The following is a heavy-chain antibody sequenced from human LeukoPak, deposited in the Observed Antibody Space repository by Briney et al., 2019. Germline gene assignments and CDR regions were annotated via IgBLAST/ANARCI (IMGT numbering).Heavy chain of an antibody. CDR1: GFTFSSYS. CDR3: ARGPGSSGWYFFLDY. J-gene: IGHJ4*02. Sequence: SGGSLRLSCAASGFTFSSYSMNWVRQAPGKGLEWVSYISGSTSTINYADSVRGRLTISRDNAKNSLYLQMYSLRAEDTAVYYCARGPGSSGWYFFLDYWGQGTLVTASS. V-gene: IGHV3-48*01. CDR2: ISGSTSTI. D-gene: IGHD6-19*01.